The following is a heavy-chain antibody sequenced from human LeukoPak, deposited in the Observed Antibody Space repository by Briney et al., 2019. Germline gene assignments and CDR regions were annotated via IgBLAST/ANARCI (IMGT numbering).Heavy chain of an antibody. D-gene: IGHD4-11*01. J-gene: IGHJ4*02. CDR3: AKAVYSNYLFDY. CDR1: GFTFSSYE. Sequence: GGSLRLSCAASGFTFSSYEMNWVRQAPGKGLEWVSYISSSGSTIYFADSVRGRFAISRDNSKNTLYLQMNSLRAEDTAVYFCAKAVYSNYLFDYWGQGTLVTVSS. V-gene: IGHV3-48*03. CDR2: ISSSGSTI.